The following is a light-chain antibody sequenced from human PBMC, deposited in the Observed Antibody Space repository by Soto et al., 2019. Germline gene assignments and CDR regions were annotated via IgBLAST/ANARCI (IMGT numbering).Light chain of an antibody. J-gene: IGLJ2*01. Sequence: QSVLTQPPSVSGAPGQRVTISCTGSSSNIGAGYDVHWYQQLPGTAPKLLIYGNSNGPSGVPDRFSGSKSGTSASLAITGLQAEDEADYYCQSYDSSLSVVVFGGGTKLTVL. CDR1: SSNIGAGYD. CDR2: GNS. CDR3: QSYDSSLSVVV. V-gene: IGLV1-40*01.